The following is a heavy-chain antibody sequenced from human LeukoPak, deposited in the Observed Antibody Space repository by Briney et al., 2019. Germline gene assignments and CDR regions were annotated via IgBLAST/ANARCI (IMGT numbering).Heavy chain of an antibody. CDR2: INPSGGST. J-gene: IGHJ4*02. CDR3: ARVTFDYYDSSGYYKEDY. D-gene: IGHD3-22*01. Sequence: ASVKVSCKASGYTFTSYYMHWVRQAPGQGLEWMGIINPSGGSTSYAQKFQGRVTMTRDTSTSTVYMELSSLRSEDTAVYYCARVTFDYYDSSGYYKEDYWGQGTLVTVSS. V-gene: IGHV1-46*01. CDR1: GYTFTSYY.